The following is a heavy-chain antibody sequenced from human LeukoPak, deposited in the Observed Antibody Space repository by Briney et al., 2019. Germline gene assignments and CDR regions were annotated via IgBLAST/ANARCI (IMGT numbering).Heavy chain of an antibody. V-gene: IGHV3-23*01. CDR2: ISGSGGST. J-gene: IGHJ4*02. CDR3: ANTPLNTLDYFDY. CDR1: GFTFSSYA. Sequence: GGSLRLSCAASGFTFSSYAMSWVRQAPGKGLEWVSAISGSGGSTYYADSVKGRFTTSRDNSKNTLYLQMNSLRAEDTAVYYCANTPLNTLDYFDYWGQGTLVTVSS.